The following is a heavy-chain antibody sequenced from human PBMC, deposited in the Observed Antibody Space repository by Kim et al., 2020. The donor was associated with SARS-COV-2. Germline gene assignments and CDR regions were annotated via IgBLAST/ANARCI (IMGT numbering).Heavy chain of an antibody. V-gene: IGHV4-39*01. J-gene: IGHJ6*02. CDR3: ARPSDGMDV. CDR2: GTT. D-gene: IGHD1-26*01. Sequence: GTTSSNPSLKSQVTMSVDTSKNQFSLKLSSVTAADTAVYYCARPSDGMDVWGQGTTVTVSS.